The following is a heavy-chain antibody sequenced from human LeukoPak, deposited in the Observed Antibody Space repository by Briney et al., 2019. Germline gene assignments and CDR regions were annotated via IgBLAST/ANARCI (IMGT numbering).Heavy chain of an antibody. D-gene: IGHD2-15*01. V-gene: IGHV3-30-3*01. CDR1: GFTFSSYA. Sequence: GRSLRLSCAASGFTFSSYAMHWVRQAPGKGLEGVAVISYDGSNKYYADSVKGRFTISRDNSKNTLYLQMNSLRAEDTAVYYCARSPVCSGGSCPNDYWGQGTLVTVSS. J-gene: IGHJ4*02. CDR2: ISYDGSNK. CDR3: ARSPVCSGGSCPNDY.